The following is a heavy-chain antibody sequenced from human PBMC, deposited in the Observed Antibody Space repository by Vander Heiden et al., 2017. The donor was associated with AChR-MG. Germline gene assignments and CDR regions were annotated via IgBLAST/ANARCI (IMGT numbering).Heavy chain of an antibody. J-gene: IGHJ3*02. Sequence: QVQLQESGPGLVKPSETLSLTCTVSGGSINSYFWSWIRQPPGKGLEWIGYIYYSGSTNYNPSLKSRVAISLDTSKNQFSLKLSSVTAADTAVYYCARDGFGGYDSAFDIWGQGTMVTVSS. CDR1: GGSINSYF. V-gene: IGHV4-59*01. D-gene: IGHD5-12*01. CDR3: ARDGFGGYDSAFDI. CDR2: IYYSGST.